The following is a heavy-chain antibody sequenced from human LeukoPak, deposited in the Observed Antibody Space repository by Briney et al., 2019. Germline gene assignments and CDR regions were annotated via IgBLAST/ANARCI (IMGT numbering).Heavy chain of an antibody. CDR3: ARTSFNVVFGNWFDP. Sequence: SETLSLTCTVSSGSIGSSSNYWGWIRQAPGKGLEWIGNVYYSGSTFYNPSLKSRVTISVDTSKNQFSLKLRSVTAADTAIYYCARTSFNVVFGNWFDPWGQGTLVTVSS. V-gene: IGHV4-39*01. CDR1: SGSIGSSSNY. D-gene: IGHD2-8*01. J-gene: IGHJ5*02. CDR2: VYYSGST.